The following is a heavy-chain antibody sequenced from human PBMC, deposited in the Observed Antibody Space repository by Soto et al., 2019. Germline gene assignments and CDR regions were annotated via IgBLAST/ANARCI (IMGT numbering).Heavy chain of an antibody. CDR1: GGTFSSYA. V-gene: IGHV1-69*06. J-gene: IGHJ6*02. CDR2: IIPIFGTA. D-gene: IGHD3-10*01. Sequence: GASVKVSCKASGGTFSSYAISWVRQAPGQGLEWMGGIIPIFGTANYAQKFQGRVTITADKSTSTAYMELSSLRSEDTAVYYCARDINMVRGVSYYYYGMDVWGQGTTVTVSS. CDR3: ARDINMVRGVSYYYYGMDV.